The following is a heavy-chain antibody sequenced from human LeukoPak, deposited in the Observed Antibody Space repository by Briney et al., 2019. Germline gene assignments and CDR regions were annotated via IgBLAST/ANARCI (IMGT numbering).Heavy chain of an antibody. CDR3: ARVRANDYVWGSYRPYAFDI. CDR1: GYTFTSYA. D-gene: IGHD3-16*02. CDR2: INTNTGNP. J-gene: IGHJ3*02. Sequence: ASVKVSCKASGYTFTSYAMNWVRQAPGQGLEWMGWINTNTGNPTYAQGFTGRFVFSLDTSVSTAYLQISSLKAEDTAVYYCARVRANDYVWGSYRPYAFDIWGQGTMVTVSS. V-gene: IGHV7-4-1*02.